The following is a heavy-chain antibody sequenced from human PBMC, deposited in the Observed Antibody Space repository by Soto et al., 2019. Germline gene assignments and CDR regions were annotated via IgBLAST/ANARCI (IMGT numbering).Heavy chain of an antibody. CDR2: VQMSGTT. CDR1: GASVRSYH. D-gene: IGHD1-1*01. J-gene: IGHJ5*02. Sequence: PSETLSLTCAVSGASVRSYHWSWIRQAAGKGLEWIGRVQMSGTTNYNPSLKTRVTMSLDTSKNEVSLRMTSVTAADTAVYFCAKDRSTMRWFDPWGQGILVTVSP. CDR3: AKDRSTMRWFDP. V-gene: IGHV4-4*07.